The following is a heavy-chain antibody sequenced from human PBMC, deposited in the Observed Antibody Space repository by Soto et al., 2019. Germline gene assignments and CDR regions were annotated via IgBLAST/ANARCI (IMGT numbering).Heavy chain of an antibody. J-gene: IGHJ4*02. Sequence: QVQLQESGTGLVKSSETLSLTCTVSGGSISSHFWSWIRQPPGRGLEWIGYLSYSGSTNTYPSLNCRVTMSIDTSKNQFSLKLNSVTAADTAVYYCARDLRTNGVSEFDYWGQGTLGTVSS. V-gene: IGHV4-59*11. CDR2: LSYSGST. D-gene: IGHD2-8*01. CDR1: GGSISSHF. CDR3: ARDLRTNGVSEFDY.